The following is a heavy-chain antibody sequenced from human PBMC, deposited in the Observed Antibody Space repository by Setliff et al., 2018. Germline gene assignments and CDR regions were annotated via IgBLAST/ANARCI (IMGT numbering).Heavy chain of an antibody. D-gene: IGHD1-1*01. V-gene: IGHV4-34*01. CDR1: GVPLSGHY. CDR3: ARGVRTGHLDS. CDR2: VHQSGTT. J-gene: IGHJ4*02. Sequence: SETLSLTCAVYGVPLSGHYWTWVRQTPGKGLEWIGEVHQSGTTNYNPPLKGRATISVDNSKNQFSLNLNSVTVADTAVYFCARGVRTGHLDSWGQGTLVTVSS.